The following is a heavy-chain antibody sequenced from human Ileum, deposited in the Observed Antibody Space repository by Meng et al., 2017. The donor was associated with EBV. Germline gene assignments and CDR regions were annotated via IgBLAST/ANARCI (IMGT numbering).Heavy chain of an antibody. J-gene: IGHJ4*02. D-gene: IGHD5-24*01. V-gene: IGHV3-74*01. Sequence: EVHLVGSGGGLVQPGGSLSLSCAASGFTFIDYWMHWVRQAPGKGLVWVSHITSDGSSTNYADSVKGRFTISRDNAKNTLYLQMNSLRAEDAAVYYCATVRDGYPRLFDYWGQGTLVTVSS. CDR2: ITSDGSST. CDR3: ATVRDGYPRLFDY. CDR1: GFTFIDYW.